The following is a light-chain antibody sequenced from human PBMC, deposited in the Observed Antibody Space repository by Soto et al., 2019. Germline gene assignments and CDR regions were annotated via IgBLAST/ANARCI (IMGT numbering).Light chain of an antibody. Sequence: EIVFTHSPATLSLSPGERATLSCRASQSVSSYLAWYQQKPGQAPRLLIYDASNRATGIPARFSGSGSGTDFTLTISSLEPEDFAIYYCQQRFNSWTFGQGTKVEIK. CDR3: QQRFNSWT. V-gene: IGKV3-11*01. CDR2: DAS. J-gene: IGKJ1*01. CDR1: QSVSSY.